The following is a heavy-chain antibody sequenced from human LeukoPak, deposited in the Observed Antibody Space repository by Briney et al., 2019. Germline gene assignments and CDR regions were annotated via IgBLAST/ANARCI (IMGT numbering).Heavy chain of an antibody. CDR3: ARAGRYCSSTSCPPFDY. V-gene: IGHV1-8*01. CDR1: GYTFTSYD. J-gene: IGHJ4*02. D-gene: IGHD2-2*01. Sequence: RASVKVSYKASGYTFTSYDINWVRQATGQGLEWMGWMNPNSGNTGYAQKFQGRVTMTRNTSISTAYMELSSLRSEDTAVYYCARAGRYCSSTSCPPFDYWGQGTLVTVSS. CDR2: MNPNSGNT.